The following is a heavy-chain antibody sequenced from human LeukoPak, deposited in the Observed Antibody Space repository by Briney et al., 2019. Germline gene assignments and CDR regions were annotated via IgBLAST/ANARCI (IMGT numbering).Heavy chain of an antibody. CDR2: ISYDGSNK. J-gene: IGHJ4*02. D-gene: IGHD3-10*01. CDR3: ARDQDYYGSGSYFDY. Sequence: PGGSLRLSCAASGFTFSSYAMHWVRQAPGKGLEWVAVISYDGSNKYYADSVKGRFTISRDNSKNTLYLQMNSLRAEDTVVYYCARDQDYYGSGSYFDYWGQGTLVTVSS. V-gene: IGHV3-30-3*01. CDR1: GFTFSSYA.